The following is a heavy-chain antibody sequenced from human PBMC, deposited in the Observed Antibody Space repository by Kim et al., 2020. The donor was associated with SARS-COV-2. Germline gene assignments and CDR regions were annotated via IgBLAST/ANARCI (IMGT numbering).Heavy chain of an antibody. CDR2: ISAGGTTI. Sequence: GGSLRLSCAASGFTFSIYAMNWVRQAPGKGLAWLSYISAGGTTIYYADSAKGRFTISRDDAKNLVFLQMNSLRAEDTALYYCAREDTYSSAWDPDYWGQGTLVTVSS. J-gene: IGHJ4*02. CDR1: GFTFSIYA. CDR3: AREDTYSSAWDPDY. D-gene: IGHD6-19*01. V-gene: IGHV3-48*03.